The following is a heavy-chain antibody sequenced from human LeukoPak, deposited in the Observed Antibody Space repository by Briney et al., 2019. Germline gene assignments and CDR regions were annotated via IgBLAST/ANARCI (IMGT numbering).Heavy chain of an antibody. V-gene: IGHV3-33*01. CDR2: IWYDGSNK. CDR3: ARDPSVTPFDY. D-gene: IGHD4-17*01. J-gene: IGHJ4*02. Sequence: WVAVIWYDGSNKYYADSVKGRFTISRDNSKNTLYLQMNSLRAEDTAVYYCARDPSVTPFDYWGQGALVTVSS.